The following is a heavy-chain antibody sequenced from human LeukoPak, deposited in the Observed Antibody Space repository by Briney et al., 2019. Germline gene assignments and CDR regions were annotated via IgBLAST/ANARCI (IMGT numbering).Heavy chain of an antibody. CDR1: GGSISSSSYY. D-gene: IGHD3-22*01. J-gene: IGHJ4*02. Sequence: PSETLSLTCTVSGGSISSSSYYWGWIRQPPGKGLEWIGSIYYSGSTYYNPSLKSRVTISVDTSKNQLSLKLSSVTAADTAVYYCAREEITMIVVVPPYFDYWGQGTLVTVSS. CDR3: AREEITMIVVVPPYFDY. V-gene: IGHV4-39*07. CDR2: IYYSGST.